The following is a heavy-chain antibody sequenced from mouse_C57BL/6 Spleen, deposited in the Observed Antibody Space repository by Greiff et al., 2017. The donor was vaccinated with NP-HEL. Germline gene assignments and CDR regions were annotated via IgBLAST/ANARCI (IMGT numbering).Heavy chain of an antibody. Sequence: VQLQQPGAELVKPGASVKLSCKASGYTFTSYWMHWVKQRPGQGLEWIGMIHPNSGSTNYNEKFKSKATLTVDKSSSTAYMQLSSLTSEDSAVYYCARHYGSLYYFDYWGQGTTLTVSS. CDR2: IHPNSGST. D-gene: IGHD1-1*01. CDR3: ARHYGSLYYFDY. CDR1: GYTFTSYW. V-gene: IGHV1-64*01. J-gene: IGHJ2*01.